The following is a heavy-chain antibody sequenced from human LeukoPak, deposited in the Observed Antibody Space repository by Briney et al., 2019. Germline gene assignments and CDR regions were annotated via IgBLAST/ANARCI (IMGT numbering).Heavy chain of an antibody. D-gene: IGHD5-18*01. CDR2: INWNGGST. J-gene: IGHJ4*02. V-gene: IGHV3-20*04. CDR1: GFTFDDYG. Sequence: GGSLRLSCAASGFTFDDYGMSWVRQAPGKGLEWVSGINWNGGSTGYADSVKGRFTISRDNAKNSLYLQMNSLRAEDTALYYCAKDRGYSYLYYFDYWGQGTLVTVSS. CDR3: AKDRGYSYLYYFDY.